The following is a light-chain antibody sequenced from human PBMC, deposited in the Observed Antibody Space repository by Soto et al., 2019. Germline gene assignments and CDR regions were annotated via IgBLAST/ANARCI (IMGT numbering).Light chain of an antibody. Sequence: IVMTQSPLSLPVTPGEPASISCRSSQSLLHSNGYNYLDWYLQKPGQSPQLLIYLGSNRASGVPDRFSGSGSGTDFTLKISRAEAEDVGVYYCMQALQTPPTFGQGTKVDIK. V-gene: IGKV2-28*01. CDR1: QSLLHSNGYNY. CDR3: MQALQTPPT. J-gene: IGKJ1*01. CDR2: LGS.